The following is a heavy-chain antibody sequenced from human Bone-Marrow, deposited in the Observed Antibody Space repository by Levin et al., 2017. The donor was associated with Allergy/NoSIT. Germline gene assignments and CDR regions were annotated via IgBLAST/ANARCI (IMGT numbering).Heavy chain of an antibody. Sequence: KISCKAFGGTFKTYGVSWVRQSPGQGLQWVGGIVPIFGTAIYAQEFQGRVTITADESTSTGYMDLTGLRSEDTALYYCARDRGSYRNNYFDAWGQGTLVTVTS. CDR1: GGTFKTYG. CDR3: ARDRGSYRNNYFDA. D-gene: IGHD3-16*01. CDR2: IVPIFGTA. J-gene: IGHJ5*02. V-gene: IGHV1-69*01.